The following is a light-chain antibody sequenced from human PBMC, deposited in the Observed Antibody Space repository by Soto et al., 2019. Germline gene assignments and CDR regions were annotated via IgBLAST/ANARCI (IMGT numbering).Light chain of an antibody. CDR2: WAS. Sequence: DIVLTQSPDSLAVSLSERATISCKSSQSVLDRSNNKNYLAWYQQKPRQPPKMLIYWASTRESGVPDRFSGSGSGTDFTLTISGLQSEDVAVYFCHQYKTSPQTFGQGTTVEIK. V-gene: IGKV4-1*01. CDR3: HQYKTSPQT. CDR1: QSVLDRSNNKNY. J-gene: IGKJ1*01.